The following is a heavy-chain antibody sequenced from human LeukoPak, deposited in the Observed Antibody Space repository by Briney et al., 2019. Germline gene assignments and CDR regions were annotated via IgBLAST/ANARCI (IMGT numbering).Heavy chain of an antibody. D-gene: IGHD4-23*01. CDR2: MNPNSGNT. CDR1: GYTFTSYD. J-gene: IGHJ6*03. Sequence: ASVKVSCKASGYTFTSYDINWVRQATGQGLEWMGWMNPNSGNTGYAQKFQGRVTITTDESTSTAYMELSSLRSEDTAVYYCARSAIQTVVTDYYYYYMDVWGKGTTVTVSS. V-gene: IGHV1-8*03. CDR3: ARSAIQTVVTDYYYYYMDV.